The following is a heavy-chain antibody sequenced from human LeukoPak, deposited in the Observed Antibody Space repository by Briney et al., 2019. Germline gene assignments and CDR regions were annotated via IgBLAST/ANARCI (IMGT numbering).Heavy chain of an antibody. CDR3: AKCKGDSGGSLDY. J-gene: IGHJ4*02. Sequence: GRSLRLSCAASGFTFSSYGMHWVRQAPGKGLEWVAVIWYDGSNKYYADSVKGRFTISRDNSKNTLYLQMNSLRAEDTAVYYCAKCKGDSGGSLDYWGQGTLVTVSS. V-gene: IGHV3-33*06. CDR1: GFTFSSYG. CDR2: IWYDGSNK. D-gene: IGHD3-22*01.